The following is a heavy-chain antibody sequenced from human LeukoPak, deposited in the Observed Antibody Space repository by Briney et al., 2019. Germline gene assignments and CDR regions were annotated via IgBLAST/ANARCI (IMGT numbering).Heavy chain of an antibody. J-gene: IGHJ3*02. CDR2: IYPGYSYT. Sequence: GESLKISCKGSGYNFTSYWIGWVRQVPGKGLEWMGSIYPGYSYTRYSPSFQGQVAISADKSISTAYLQWSSLKASGTAMYYCARTATYCGGDCYFGYSDAFDIWGQGTMVTVSS. CDR3: ARTATYCGGDCYFGYSDAFDI. V-gene: IGHV5-51*01. D-gene: IGHD2-21*02. CDR1: GYNFTSYW.